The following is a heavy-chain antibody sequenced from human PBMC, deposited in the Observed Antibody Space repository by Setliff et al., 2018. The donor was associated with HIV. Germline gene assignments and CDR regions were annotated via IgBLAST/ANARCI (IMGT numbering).Heavy chain of an antibody. Sequence: SVKVSCKASGGTFSSYAISWVRRAPGQGLEWMGGIIPIFGTANYAQKFQGRVTITTDESTSTAYMELSSLRSEDTAVYYCARGITMVRGPEENWFDPWGQGTLVTVSS. D-gene: IGHD3-10*01. CDR1: GGTFSSYA. CDR3: ARGITMVRGPEENWFDP. V-gene: IGHV1-69*05. CDR2: IIPIFGTA. J-gene: IGHJ5*02.